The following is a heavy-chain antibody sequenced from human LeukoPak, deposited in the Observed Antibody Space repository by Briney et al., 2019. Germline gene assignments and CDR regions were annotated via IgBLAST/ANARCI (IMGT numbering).Heavy chain of an antibody. V-gene: IGHV1-2*02. CDR2: INPNSGGT. CDR1: GYTFTNYY. J-gene: IGHJ5*02. Sequence: ASVKVSCKASGYTFTNYYITWVRQAPGQGLEWMGWINPNSGGTNYAQKFQGRVTMTRDTSISTAYMELSRLRSDDTAVYYCASKNYVVVPAASHLNWFDPWGQGTLVTVSS. D-gene: IGHD2-2*01. CDR3: ASKNYVVVPAASHLNWFDP.